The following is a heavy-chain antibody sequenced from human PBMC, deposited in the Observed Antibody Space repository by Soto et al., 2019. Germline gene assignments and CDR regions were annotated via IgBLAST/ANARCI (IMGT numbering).Heavy chain of an antibody. CDR2: ICSGGST. Sequence: EVQLVESGGGLVQPGGSLRLSCAASGFTVSSNYMSWVRQAPGKGLEWVSVICSGGSTSYADSVRGRCTISRDNSKNTLNLQMNSLRAEDTAVYYCARASRRYCSGGSCYSYYYYRDVWGKGTTVTVSS. D-gene: IGHD2-15*01. V-gene: IGHV3-66*01. CDR3: ARASRRYCSGGSCYSYYYYRDV. J-gene: IGHJ6*03. CDR1: GFTVSSNY.